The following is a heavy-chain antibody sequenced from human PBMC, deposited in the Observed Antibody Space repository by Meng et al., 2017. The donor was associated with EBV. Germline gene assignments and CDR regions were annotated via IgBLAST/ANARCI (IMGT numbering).Heavy chain of an antibody. Sequence: QITLKESGPALAKPKQTLTLTCTFSGFSLSSSGVGVGWIRQPPGKALDWLVLYYWDGDNHYNPSVRSRLTSTKGTSENQVILTLTNVDPVDTGTYYCAHRHRDAGFGEAFDYWGPGILVTVSS. D-gene: IGHD3-10*01. CDR3: AHRHRDAGFGEAFDY. CDR2: YYWDGDN. V-gene: IGHV2-5*02. CDR1: GFSLSSSGVG. J-gene: IGHJ4*02.